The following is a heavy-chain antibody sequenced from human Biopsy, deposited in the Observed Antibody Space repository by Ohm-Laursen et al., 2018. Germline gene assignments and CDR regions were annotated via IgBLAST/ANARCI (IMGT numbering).Heavy chain of an antibody. CDR2: ISYSGTT. CDR3: ARGVPHYDGSGFPLAGYWYFDL. J-gene: IGHJ2*01. D-gene: IGHD3-22*01. V-gene: IGHV4-31*01. CDR1: GGSIGGGEYY. Sequence: TLSLTCSVSGGSIGGGEYYWHWIRQHPGKGLEWNGLISYSGTTFYNPSLESLLTISIDTSKNHFSLNLKSVTAADTAVYYCARGVPHYDGSGFPLAGYWYFDLWGRGTLVTVSS.